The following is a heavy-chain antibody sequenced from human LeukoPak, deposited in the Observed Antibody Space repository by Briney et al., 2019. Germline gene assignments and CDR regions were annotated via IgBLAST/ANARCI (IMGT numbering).Heavy chain of an antibody. V-gene: IGHV3-30*18. D-gene: IGHD6-13*01. Sequence: AGGSLRLSCAASGFTFSSYGMHWVRQAPGKGLEWVAVISYDGSNKYYADSVKGRFTISRDNSKTTLYLQMNSLRAEDTAVYYCAKDPAAAGSHYIDYWGQGTLVTVSS. CDR3: AKDPAAAGSHYIDY. CDR2: ISYDGSNK. J-gene: IGHJ4*02. CDR1: GFTFSSYG.